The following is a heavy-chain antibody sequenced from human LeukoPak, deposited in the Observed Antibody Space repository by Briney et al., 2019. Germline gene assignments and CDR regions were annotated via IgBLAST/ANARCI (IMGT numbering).Heavy chain of an antibody. CDR2: ISGSGGST. D-gene: IGHD3-3*01. CDR3: ARWYYDFWSGYLPHYFDY. V-gene: IGHV3-23*01. J-gene: IGHJ4*02. CDR1: GFTSSSYA. Sequence: GGSLRLSCAASGFTSSSYAMSWVRQAPGKGLEWVSAISGSGGSTYYADSVKGRFTISRDNSKNTLYLQMNSLRAEDTAVYYCARWYYDFWSGYLPHYFDYWGQGTLVTVSS.